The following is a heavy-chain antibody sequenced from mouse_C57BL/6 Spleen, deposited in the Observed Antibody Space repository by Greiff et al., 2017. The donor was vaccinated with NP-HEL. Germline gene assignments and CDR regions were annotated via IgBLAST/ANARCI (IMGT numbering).Heavy chain of an antibody. Sequence: EVQLQQSGAELVKPGASVKLSCTASGFNIKDYYMHWVKQRTEQGLEWIGRIDPEDGETKYAPQFQGKATITADTSSNTAYLQLSSLTSEDTAVYYCASGYYYGSSSDYWGQGTTLTVSS. D-gene: IGHD1-1*01. CDR3: ASGYYYGSSSDY. J-gene: IGHJ2*01. CDR2: IDPEDGET. CDR1: GFNIKDYY. V-gene: IGHV14-2*01.